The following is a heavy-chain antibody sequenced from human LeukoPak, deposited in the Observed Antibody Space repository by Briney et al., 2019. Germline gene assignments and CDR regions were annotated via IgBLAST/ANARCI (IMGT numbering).Heavy chain of an antibody. J-gene: IGHJ4*02. CDR3: ARSSGYGAASDY. V-gene: IGHV4-30-4*01. Sequence: SETLCLTCTVSGGSISSGDYYWSWIRQPPGKGLEWIGYIYYSGSTYYNPSLKSRVTISVDTSKNQFSLKLSSVTAADTAVYYCARSSGYGAASDYWGQGTLVTVSS. CDR2: IYYSGST. CDR1: GGSISSGDYY. D-gene: IGHD3-22*01.